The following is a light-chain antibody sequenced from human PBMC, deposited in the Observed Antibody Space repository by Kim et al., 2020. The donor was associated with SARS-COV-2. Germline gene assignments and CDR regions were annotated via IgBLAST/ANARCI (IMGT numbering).Light chain of an antibody. J-gene: IGLJ2*01. CDR3: QAWDSSTVV. Sequence: SYELTQPPSVSVSPGQTASITCSGDKLGDKYASGYQQKPGQSPVLVLYQDIKRPSGIPERFSGSNSGNTATLTISGTQPMDEADYYCQAWDSSTVVFGGGTQLTVL. CDR1: KLGDKY. CDR2: QDI. V-gene: IGLV3-1*01.